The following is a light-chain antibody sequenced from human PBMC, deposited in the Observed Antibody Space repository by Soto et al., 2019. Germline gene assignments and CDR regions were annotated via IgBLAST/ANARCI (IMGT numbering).Light chain of an antibody. CDR3: QQYNSYPLS. J-gene: IGKJ4*01. V-gene: IGKV1-5*03. CDR1: QSISSW. CDR2: KAS. Sequence: QKSQSPSTRSVCLGDRVTITCGASQSISSWLAWYQQKPGKAPKLPIYKASSLESGVPSRFSGSGPGTEFTLPSSSLQPDDFAPYYCQQYNSYPLSFGGQPMVDIK.